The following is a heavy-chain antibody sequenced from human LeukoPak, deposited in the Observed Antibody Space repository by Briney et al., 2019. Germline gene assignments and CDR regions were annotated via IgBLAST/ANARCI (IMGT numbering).Heavy chain of an antibody. Sequence: GGSLRLSCAASGFTFSDYYMSWIRQAPGKGLEWVSYISSSSSYTNYADSVKGRFTISRDNAKNSLYLQMNSLRAEDTAVYYCARDKGRYFDWLLPHDAFDIWGQGTMVTVSP. CDR2: ISSSSSYT. CDR3: ARDKGRYFDWLLPHDAFDI. CDR1: GFTFSDYY. V-gene: IGHV3-11*06. D-gene: IGHD3-9*01. J-gene: IGHJ3*02.